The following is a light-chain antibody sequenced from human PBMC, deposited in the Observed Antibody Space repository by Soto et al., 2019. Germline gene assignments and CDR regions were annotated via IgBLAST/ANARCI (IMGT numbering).Light chain of an antibody. CDR1: QSISSW. CDR2: KAS. J-gene: IGKJ1*01. V-gene: IGKV1-5*03. Sequence: DIQMTQSPSTPSASVGDRVTITFPASQSISSWLAWYQQKPGKAPKLLIYKASTLKSGVPSRFSGSGSGTEFTLTISSLQPDDFATYYCQHYNSYSEAFGQGTKVDIK. CDR3: QHYNSYSEA.